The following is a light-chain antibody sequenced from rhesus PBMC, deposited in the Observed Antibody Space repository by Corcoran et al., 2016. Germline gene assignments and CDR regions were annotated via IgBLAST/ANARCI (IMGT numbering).Light chain of an antibody. CDR3: QQHYSLPLT. Sequence: DIQMTQSPSSLSASVGDRVTITCRASQTISTYLAWYQQKPGKVPKFLIFAASTLQSGVPSRFIGSGSWTDFTLTIRSLQPEDFATYYCQQHYSLPLTFGGVTSVELK. V-gene: IGKV1-44*03. J-gene: IGKJ4*01. CDR2: AAS. CDR1: QTISTY.